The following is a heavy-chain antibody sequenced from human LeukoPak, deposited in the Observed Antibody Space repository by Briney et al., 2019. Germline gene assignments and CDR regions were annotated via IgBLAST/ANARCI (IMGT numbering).Heavy chain of an antibody. CDR3: ARHDPFLGYCSGGSCYSTPFDY. CDR2: INHSGST. V-gene: IGHV4-34*01. Sequence: PSETLSLTCAVYGGSFSDYYWSWIRQPPGKGLEWIGEINHSGSTNYNPSLKSRVTISVDTSKKKFSLKLSSVTAADTAVYYCARHDPFLGYCSGGSCYSTPFDYWGQGTLVTVSS. D-gene: IGHD2-15*01. CDR1: GGSFSDYY. J-gene: IGHJ4*02.